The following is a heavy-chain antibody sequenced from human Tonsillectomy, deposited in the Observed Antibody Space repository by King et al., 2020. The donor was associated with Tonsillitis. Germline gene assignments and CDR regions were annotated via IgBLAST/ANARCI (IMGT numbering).Heavy chain of an antibody. CDR2: ISGSGGST. D-gene: IGHD3-3*01. V-gene: IGHV3-23*04. Sequence: VQLVESGGDLIQPGGSLRLSCAASGFTFSSYAMSWVRQAPGKGLDWVSGISGSGGSTYYADSVEGRFAISRDNSKNTLYLQMNSLRAEDTAVYYCAKDRDFWSPHGMDVWGQGTTVTVSS. CDR1: GFTFSSYA. J-gene: IGHJ6*02. CDR3: AKDRDFWSPHGMDV.